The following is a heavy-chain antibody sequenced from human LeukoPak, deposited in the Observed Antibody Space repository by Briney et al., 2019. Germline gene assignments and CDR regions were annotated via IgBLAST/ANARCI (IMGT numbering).Heavy chain of an antibody. D-gene: IGHD1-26*01. CDR3: AKALYSGSYYYYYYMDV. V-gene: IGHV3-23*01. CDR1: GFTFSSYA. CDR2: ISGSGGST. Sequence: GGSLRLSCAASGFTFSSYAMSWVRQAPGKGREWVSAISGSGGSTYYADSVKGRFTISRDNSKNTLHLQMNSLRAEDTAVYYCAKALYSGSYYYYYYMDVWGKGTTVTVSS. J-gene: IGHJ6*03.